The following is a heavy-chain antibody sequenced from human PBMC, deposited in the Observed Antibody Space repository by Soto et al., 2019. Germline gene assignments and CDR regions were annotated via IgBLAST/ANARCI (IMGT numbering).Heavy chain of an antibody. V-gene: IGHV1-69*12. D-gene: IGHD6-19*01. Sequence: QVQLLQSGAEVKKPGSSVRVSCEASGGTFRTYAISWVRQAPGQGLEWMGGIIPIFGTVNYAQKFQGRVTITADESTTTVDMDLRSLRSEDTAVYYCAKGAVAGTPTSYYCYGMDVWGQGTTVTVSS. CDR2: IIPIFGTV. CDR1: GGTFRTYA. J-gene: IGHJ6*02. CDR3: AKGAVAGTPTSYYCYGMDV.